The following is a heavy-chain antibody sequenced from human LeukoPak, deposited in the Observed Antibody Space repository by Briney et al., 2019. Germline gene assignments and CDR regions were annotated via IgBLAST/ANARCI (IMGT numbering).Heavy chain of an antibody. J-gene: IGHJ4*02. D-gene: IGHD6-13*01. Sequence: PGGSLRLSCEASGFTFSSYGMQWVRQAPGMGPEWVSVISHDGTVTHYADSVKGRFTISRDSSTNTLYLQMDSLRTEDTAVYHCAKEGSQYASSWFDYWGQGTLVTVSS. CDR2: ISHDGTVT. V-gene: IGHV3-30*18. CDR3: AKEGSQYASSWFDY. CDR1: GFTFSSYG.